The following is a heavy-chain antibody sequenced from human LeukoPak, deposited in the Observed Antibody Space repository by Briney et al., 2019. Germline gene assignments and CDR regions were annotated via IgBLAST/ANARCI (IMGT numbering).Heavy chain of an antibody. CDR2: ISISGSTT. CDR1: GFTFSSYA. J-gene: IGHJ3*02. V-gene: IGHV3-48*03. Sequence: PGGSLRLSCAASGFTFSSYAMSWVRQAPGKGLEWVSYISISGSTTDYADAVKGRFTISRDNAKNSLYLQMSSLRVEDTAVYYCVRGGGPSYKYNAFDIWGQGTMVTVS. CDR3: VRGGGPSYKYNAFDI. D-gene: IGHD2-15*01.